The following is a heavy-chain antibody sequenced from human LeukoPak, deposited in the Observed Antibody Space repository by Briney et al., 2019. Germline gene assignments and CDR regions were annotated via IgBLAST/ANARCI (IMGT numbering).Heavy chain of an antibody. CDR1: GFTFSDSW. D-gene: IGHD1-1*01. V-gene: IGHV3-7*01. Sequence: GGSLRLPCAASGFTFSDSWMTWVRQAPGKGLEWVANIKEDGSEKTYVDSVRGRFTISRDNAKNSMFLQMDFLRAEDTAVYFCARGRGTPDYWGQGILVTVSS. J-gene: IGHJ4*02. CDR2: IKEDGSEK. CDR3: ARGRGTPDY.